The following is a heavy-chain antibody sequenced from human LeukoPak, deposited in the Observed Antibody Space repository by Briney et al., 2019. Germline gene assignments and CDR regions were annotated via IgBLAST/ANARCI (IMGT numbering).Heavy chain of an antibody. CDR1: GYTLTELS. CDR3: ATASYYDSSGLHLYYFDY. V-gene: IGHV1-24*01. Sequence: ASVKVSCKVSGYTLTELSMHWERQAPGKGLEWMGGFDPEDGETIYAQKFQGRVTMTEDTSTDTAYMELSSLRSEDTAVYYCATASYYDSSGLHLYYFDYWGQGTLVTVSS. CDR2: FDPEDGET. J-gene: IGHJ4*02. D-gene: IGHD3-22*01.